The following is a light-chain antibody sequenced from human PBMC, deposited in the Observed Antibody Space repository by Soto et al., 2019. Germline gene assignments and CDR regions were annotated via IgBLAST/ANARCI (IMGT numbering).Light chain of an antibody. CDR1: SNDVGGYNY. Sequence: QSVLTPPPSASGPPGQAGPISFTGTSNDVGGYNYVSWYQQPPGKAPKLMIYEVSKRPSGVPDRFSGSKSGNTASLTVSGLQAEDEADYYCSSYAGSNNWVFGGGTKLTVL. CDR2: EVS. J-gene: IGLJ3*02. V-gene: IGLV2-8*01. CDR3: SSYAGSNNWV.